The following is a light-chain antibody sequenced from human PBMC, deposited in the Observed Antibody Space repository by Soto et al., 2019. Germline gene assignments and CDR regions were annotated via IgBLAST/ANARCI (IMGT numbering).Light chain of an antibody. J-gene: IGLJ1*01. CDR1: TSDVGAYNY. CDR3: NSYSSTSTPYV. Sequence: QSVLTQPASVSGSPGQSITISCSGTTSDVGAYNYVSWYQQHPDKAPKLLIYEVSLRPSSVSNRFSGSKSGNTASLTISGLQAEDEADYYCNSYSSTSTPYVFGTGTKVTVL. CDR2: EVS. V-gene: IGLV2-14*01.